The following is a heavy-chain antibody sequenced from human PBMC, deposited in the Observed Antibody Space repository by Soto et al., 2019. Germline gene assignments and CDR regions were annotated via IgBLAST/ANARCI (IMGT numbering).Heavy chain of an antibody. D-gene: IGHD1-26*01. J-gene: IGHJ5*02. CDR3: ARVRGPRIVGATLPWFDP. CDR1: GGTFSSYA. CDR2: IIPIFGTA. V-gene: IGHV1-69*01. Sequence: QVQLVQSGAEVKKPGSSVKVSCKASGGTFSSYAIRWVRQAPGQGLEWMGGIIPIFGTANYAQKFQGRVTITADESTSTAYMELSSLRSEDTAVYYCARVRGPRIVGATLPWFDPWGQGTLVTVSS.